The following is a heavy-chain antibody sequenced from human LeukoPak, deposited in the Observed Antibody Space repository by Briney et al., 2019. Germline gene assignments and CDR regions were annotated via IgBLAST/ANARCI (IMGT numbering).Heavy chain of an antibody. CDR2: IYYSGTT. J-gene: IGHJ4*02. CDR3: TREYSSSSEY. Sequence: EPSETLSLTCTVSSGSISSSSYHWAWIRQPPGKGLEWIGSIYYSGTTYYNPSLKSRDTISVDTSKNQFSLKLSSVTAADTAVYYCTREYSSSSEYWGQGTLVTVPS. CDR1: SGSISSSSYH. V-gene: IGHV4-39*02. D-gene: IGHD6-6*01.